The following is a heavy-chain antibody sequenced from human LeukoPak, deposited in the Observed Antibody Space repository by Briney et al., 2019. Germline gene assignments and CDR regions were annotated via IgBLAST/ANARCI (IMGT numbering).Heavy chain of an antibody. CDR2: IKSKTDGGTT. CDR3: TREAVTANGYFDY. V-gene: IGHV3-15*01. Sequence: GGSLRLSCAASGFPFRSYAMSWVRHAPGKGLEWVGRIKSKTDGGTTDYAAPVKGRFTISGDDSKNTLYLQMNSLKTEDTAVYYCTREAVTANGYFDYWGQGTLVTVSS. CDR1: GFPFRSYA. J-gene: IGHJ4*02. D-gene: IGHD2-21*02.